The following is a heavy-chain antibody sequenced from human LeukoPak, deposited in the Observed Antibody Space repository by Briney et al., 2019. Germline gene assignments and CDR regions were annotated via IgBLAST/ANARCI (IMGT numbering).Heavy chain of an antibody. CDR2: IKYDASST. J-gene: IGHJ4*02. CDR1: GFTFSSHW. Sequence: PGGSLRLSCADSGFTFSSHWMHWVRQAPGKGLVWVSRIKYDASSTSYADSVKGRFTISRDNAKNTLYLQMNSLRAEDTAVYYCARDGRYYDSSGYDYWGQGTLVTVSS. V-gene: IGHV3-74*01. D-gene: IGHD3-22*01. CDR3: ARDGRYYDSSGYDY.